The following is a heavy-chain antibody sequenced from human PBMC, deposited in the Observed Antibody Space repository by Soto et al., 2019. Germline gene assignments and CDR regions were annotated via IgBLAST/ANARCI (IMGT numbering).Heavy chain of an antibody. Sequence: EVQLVQSGAEVKKPGESLKISCKGSGYSFTSYWIGWVRQMPGKGLEWMGIIYPGDSDTRYSPSFQGQVTISADKSISTAYLQWSSLKASDTAMYYCARSYDILTRDYYYYGMDVWGQETTVTVSS. CDR2: IYPGDSDT. V-gene: IGHV5-51*01. CDR1: GYSFTSYW. J-gene: IGHJ6*02. CDR3: ARSYDILTRDYYYYGMDV. D-gene: IGHD3-9*01.